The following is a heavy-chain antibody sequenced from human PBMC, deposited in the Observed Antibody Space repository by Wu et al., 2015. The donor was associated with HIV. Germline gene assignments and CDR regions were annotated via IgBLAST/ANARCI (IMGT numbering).Heavy chain of an antibody. CDR1: GYTFTSYY. CDR2: INPSGGST. D-gene: IGHD3-3*02. J-gene: IGHJ4*02. CDR3: AREVILQKQTLGLDY. V-gene: IGHV1-46*01. Sequence: QVQLVQSGAEVKKPGASVKVSCKASGYTFTSYYMHWVRQAPGQGLEWMGIINPSGGSTSYAQKFQGRVTMTRDTSISTAYVELSSLRSDDTAVYYCAREVILQKQTLGLDYWGQGTLVTVSS.